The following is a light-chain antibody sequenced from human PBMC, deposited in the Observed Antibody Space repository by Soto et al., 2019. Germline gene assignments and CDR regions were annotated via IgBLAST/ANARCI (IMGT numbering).Light chain of an antibody. J-gene: IGKJ2*01. Sequence: ETVLPQSPGTVSLSPGETATLSCRASRTVSNNFLARYQQKHGQAPRRLIYAVFNRATGIPDRFSRSGSRTDFTLTISRLEPADSAGYHCHRYGSSPRTFGKGTKLEIK. CDR3: HRYGSSPRT. V-gene: IGKV3-20*01. CDR1: RTVSNNF. CDR2: AVF.